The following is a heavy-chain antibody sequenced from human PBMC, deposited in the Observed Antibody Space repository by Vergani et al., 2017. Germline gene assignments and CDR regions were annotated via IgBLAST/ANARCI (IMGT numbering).Heavy chain of an antibody. J-gene: IGHJ3*02. CDR2: INPNSGGT. CDR3: ARGYCSGGSCSNDAFDI. V-gene: IGHV1-2*02. Sequence: QVQLVQSGAEVKKPGASVKVSCKASGYTFTGYYMHWVRQAPGQGLEWMGWINPNSGGTHYAQKFQGRVTMNRDTSISTAYMELSRLRSDDTAVYYCARGYCSGGSCSNDAFDIWGQGTMVTVSS. CDR1: GYTFTGYY. D-gene: IGHD2-15*01.